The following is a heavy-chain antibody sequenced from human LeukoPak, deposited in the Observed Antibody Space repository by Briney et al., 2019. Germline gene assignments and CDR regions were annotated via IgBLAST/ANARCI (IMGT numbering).Heavy chain of an antibody. D-gene: IGHD6-19*01. V-gene: IGHV3-21*01. CDR2: ISSSSSYI. CDR3: AGGWYGYYYYHYMDV. Sequence: GGSLRLSCAASGLTFRSYAMNWVRQAPGKGLEWVSSISSSSSYIYYADSVKGRFTISRDNAKNSLYLQMNSLRAEDTAVYYCAGGWYGYYYYHYMDVWGKGTTVTVSS. CDR1: GLTFRSYA. J-gene: IGHJ6*03.